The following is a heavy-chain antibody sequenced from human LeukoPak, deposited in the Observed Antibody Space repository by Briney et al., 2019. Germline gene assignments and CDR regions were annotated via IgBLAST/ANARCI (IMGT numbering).Heavy chain of an antibody. CDR2: ISGSGGST. J-gene: IGHJ5*02. D-gene: IGHD2-15*01. CDR3: AKDVRSGGSS. V-gene: IGHV3-23*01. Sequence: GGSLRLSCAASGFTFSSYAMSWVRQAPGKGLEWASGISGSGGSTYYADSVKGRFTISRDNSKNTLFLQMNSLRAEDTAVYYCAKDVRSGGSSWGQGTLVTVTS. CDR1: GFTFSSYA.